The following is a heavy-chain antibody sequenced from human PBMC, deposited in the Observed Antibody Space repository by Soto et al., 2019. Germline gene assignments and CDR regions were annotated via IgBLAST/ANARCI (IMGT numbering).Heavy chain of an antibody. CDR2: ISWNSGSI. J-gene: IGHJ4*02. CDR3: AKDRAERSGWYQFDY. Sequence: EVQLVESGGGLVQPGRSLRLSCAASGFTFDDYAMHWVRQAPGKGLAWVSGISWNSGSIGYADSVKGRFTISRDNAKNSLYLQMNSLRAEDTALYYCAKDRAERSGWYQFDYWGQGTLVTVSS. CDR1: GFTFDDYA. V-gene: IGHV3-9*01. D-gene: IGHD6-19*01.